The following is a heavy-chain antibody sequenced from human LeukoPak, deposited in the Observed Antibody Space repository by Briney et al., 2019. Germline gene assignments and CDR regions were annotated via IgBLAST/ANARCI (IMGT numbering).Heavy chain of an antibody. Sequence: PGGSLRLSCAASGFIFSSYEMNWVRQAPGKGLEWVSYISSSGSTIYYADSVKGRFTISRDNAMNSLYLQMNSLRAEDTAVYYCARRPYYYDSLDYWGLDYWGQGTLVTVSS. D-gene: IGHD3-22*01. CDR1: GFIFSSYE. CDR3: ARRPYYYDSLDYWGLDY. V-gene: IGHV3-48*03. J-gene: IGHJ4*02. CDR2: ISSSGSTI.